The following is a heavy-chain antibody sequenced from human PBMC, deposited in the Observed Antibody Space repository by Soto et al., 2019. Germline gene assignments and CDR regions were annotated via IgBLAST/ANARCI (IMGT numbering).Heavy chain of an antibody. CDR1: GGSISSSSYY. V-gene: IGHV4-39*01. CDR3: ARQTFAGANFDY. CDR2: IYYSGST. Sequence: QLQLQESGPGLVKPSETLSLTCTVSGGSISSSSYYWGWIRQPPGKGLEWIGSIYYSGSTYYNPSLKSRVTISVDTSKNQFSLTLSSVTAADTAVYYCARQTFAGANFDYWGQGTLVTVSS. J-gene: IGHJ4*02. D-gene: IGHD1-26*01.